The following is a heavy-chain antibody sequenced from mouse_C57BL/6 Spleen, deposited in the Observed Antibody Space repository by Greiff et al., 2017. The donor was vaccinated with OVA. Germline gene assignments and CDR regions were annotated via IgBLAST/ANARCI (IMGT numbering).Heavy chain of an antibody. J-gene: IGHJ2*01. CDR3: ARRTGKGLDY. V-gene: IGHV5-6*02. CDR2: ISSGGSYT. D-gene: IGHD4-1*01. Sequence: EVKLVESGGDLVKPGGSLKLSCAASGFTFSSYGMSWVRQTPDTRLEWVATISSGGSYTYYPDSVKGRITITRDNAKNTRYLQMSSLKSEDTAMYYCARRTGKGLDYWGQGTTLTVSS. CDR1: GFTFSSYG.